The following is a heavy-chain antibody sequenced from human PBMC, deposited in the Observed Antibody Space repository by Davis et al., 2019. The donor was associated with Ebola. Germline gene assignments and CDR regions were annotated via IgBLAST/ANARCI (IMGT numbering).Heavy chain of an antibody. CDR2: IRSKANSYAT. CDR1: GFTFSGSA. D-gene: IGHD2-2*01. CDR3: AREGRYCSSTSCYWDV. J-gene: IGHJ4*02. V-gene: IGHV3-73*01. Sequence: GGSLRLSCAASGFTFSGSAMHWVRQASGKGLEWVGRIRSKANSYATVYAASVKGRFTISRDNAKNSLYLQMNSLRAEDTAVYYCAREGRYCSSTSCYWDVWGQGTLVTVSS.